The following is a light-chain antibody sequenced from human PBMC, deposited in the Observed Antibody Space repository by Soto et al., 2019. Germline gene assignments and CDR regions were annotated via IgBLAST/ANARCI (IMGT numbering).Light chain of an antibody. CDR1: QSVSSY. CDR2: DAS. J-gene: IGKJ3*01. CDR3: QQRSNWPPS. Sequence: EIVMTQYPATLSVSPGERSTLSCLASQSVSSYLSWYQQKPGQARRLLIYDASNRATGITARFSGSGSGTDFTLTISSLEPEDFAVYYCQQRSNWPPSFGPGTKVDIK. V-gene: IGKV3-11*01.